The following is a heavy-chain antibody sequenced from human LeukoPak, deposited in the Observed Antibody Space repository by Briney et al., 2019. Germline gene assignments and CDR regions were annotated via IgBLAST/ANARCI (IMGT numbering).Heavy chain of an antibody. V-gene: IGHV3-20*04. CDR2: INWNGGTT. Sequence: GGSLRLSCAASGFSFESYGMTWVRQVPGKGLEWVSYINWNGGTTDYADSVKGRFTISRDNGMSSLYLQMNSLRAEDTALYYCARDYGSGSYYNGIDYWGQGTLVSVSS. J-gene: IGHJ4*02. CDR1: GFSFESYG. CDR3: ARDYGSGSYYNGIDY. D-gene: IGHD3-10*01.